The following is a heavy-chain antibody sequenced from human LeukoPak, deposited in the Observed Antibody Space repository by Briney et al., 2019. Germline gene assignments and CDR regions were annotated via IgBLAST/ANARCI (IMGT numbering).Heavy chain of an antibody. D-gene: IGHD2-21*01. CDR1: GGSFSGYY. CDR2: INHSGST. V-gene: IGHV4-34*01. Sequence: SETLSLTCAVYGGSFSGYYWSWIRQPPGKGLEWIGEINHSGSTNYNPSLKSRVTISVDTSKNQFSLKLSSVTAADTAVYYCARTYCGGDCYSMLGPNDAFDIWGQGTMVTVSS. CDR3: ARTYCGGDCYSMLGPNDAFDI. J-gene: IGHJ3*02.